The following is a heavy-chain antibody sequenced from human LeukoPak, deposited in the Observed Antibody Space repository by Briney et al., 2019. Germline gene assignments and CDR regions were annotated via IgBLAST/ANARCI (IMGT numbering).Heavy chain of an antibody. CDR2: IIPILGIA. D-gene: IGHD3-22*01. V-gene: IGHV1-69*04. CDR1: GGTFSSYA. CDR3: ARAYDSSGYDY. Sequence: SVKVPCKASGGTFSSYAISWVRQAPGQGLEWMGRIIPILGIANYAQKFQGRVTITADKSTSTAYMELSSLRSEDTAVYYCARAYDSSGYDYWGQGTLVTVSS. J-gene: IGHJ4*02.